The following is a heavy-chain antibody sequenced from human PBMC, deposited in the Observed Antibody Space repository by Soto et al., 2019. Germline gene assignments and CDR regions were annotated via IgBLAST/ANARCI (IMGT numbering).Heavy chain of an antibody. CDR3: ARAAGGYSSSSDWFDP. D-gene: IGHD6-6*01. Sequence: PSETLSLTCAVDDGYFSTYYWNWIRQSPGKGLEWIGSIYYSGSTYYNPSLKSRVTISVDTSKNQFSLKLSSVTAADTAVYYCARAAGGYSSSSDWFDPWGQGTLVTVSS. CDR2: IYYSGST. CDR1: DGYFSTYY. V-gene: IGHV4-59*05. J-gene: IGHJ5*02.